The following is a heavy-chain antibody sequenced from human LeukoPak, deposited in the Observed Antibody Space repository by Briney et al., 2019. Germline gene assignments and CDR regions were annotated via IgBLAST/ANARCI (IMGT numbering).Heavy chain of an antibody. V-gene: IGHV4-59*01. CDR3: ARVRLSGVIDY. Sequence: PSETLSLTCTVSGGCMYDYYWSWVRQPPVKGLEWIGHIHYNGRTNYNPSLESPATISIDMSKNQFSLNLSSVTAADTAVYYCARVRLSGVIDYWGQGTLVTVSS. CDR1: GGCMYDYY. D-gene: IGHD2-15*01. CDR2: IHYNGRT. J-gene: IGHJ4*02.